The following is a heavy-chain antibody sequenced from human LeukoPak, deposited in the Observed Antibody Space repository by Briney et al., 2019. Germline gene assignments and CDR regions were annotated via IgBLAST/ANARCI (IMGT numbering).Heavy chain of an antibody. CDR3: ARAIYGGNSGHYFDY. Sequence: SEALSLTCTVTGGSINSYYWSWIRQPPGKGLEWIGEINHSGSTNYNPSLKSRVTISVDTSKNQFSLKLSSVTAADTAVYYCARAIYGGNSGHYFDYWGQGTLVTVSS. J-gene: IGHJ4*02. D-gene: IGHD4-23*01. CDR1: GGSINSYY. CDR2: INHSGST. V-gene: IGHV4-34*01.